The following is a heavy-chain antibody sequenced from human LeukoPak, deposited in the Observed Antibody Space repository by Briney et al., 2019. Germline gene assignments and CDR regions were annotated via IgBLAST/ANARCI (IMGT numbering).Heavy chain of an antibody. CDR3: TRDGSSGWYRYNWFDP. J-gene: IGHJ5*02. Sequence: GGSLRLSCTASGFTFGDYAMSWFRQAPGKGLEWVGFIRSKAYGGTTEYAASVKGRFTISRDDSKSIAYLQMNSLKTEDTAVYYCTRDGSSGWYRYNWFDPWGQGTLVTVSS. CDR2: IRSKAYGGTT. V-gene: IGHV3-49*03. CDR1: GFTFGDYA. D-gene: IGHD6-19*01.